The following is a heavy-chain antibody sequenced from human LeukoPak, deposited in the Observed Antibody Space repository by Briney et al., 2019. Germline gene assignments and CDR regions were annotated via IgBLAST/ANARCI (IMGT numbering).Heavy chain of an antibody. CDR1: GGSISSYY. V-gene: IGHV4-4*07. J-gene: IGHJ4*02. CDR2: IYTSGST. CDR3: ARTIVVVPAAMGEGIVDY. Sequence: SETLSLTCTVSGGSISSYYWSWIRQPAGKGLEWIGRIYTSGSTNYNPSLKSRVTMSVDTSKNQFSLKLSSVTAADTAVYYCARTIVVVPAAMGEGIVDYWGQGTLVTVSS. D-gene: IGHD2-2*01.